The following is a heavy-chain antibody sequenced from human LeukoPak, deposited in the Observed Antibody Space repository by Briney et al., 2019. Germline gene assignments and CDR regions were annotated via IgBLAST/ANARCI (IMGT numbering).Heavy chain of an antibody. J-gene: IGHJ6*03. V-gene: IGHV1-46*01. CDR2: INPSDDSR. Sequence: ASVKVSCKASGYTFTNYYMHWVRQAPGQGLEWMGMINPSDDSRSYAQKFQGRVTMTRNTSISTAYMELSSLRSEDTAVYYCARLTYYYDSRGKYYYYMDVWGKGTTVTISS. CDR3: ARLTYYYDSRGKYYYYMDV. D-gene: IGHD3-22*01. CDR1: GYTFTNYY.